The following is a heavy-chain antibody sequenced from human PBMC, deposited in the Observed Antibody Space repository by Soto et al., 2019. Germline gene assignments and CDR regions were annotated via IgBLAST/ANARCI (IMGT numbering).Heavy chain of an antibody. CDR2: ISWNSGSI. CDR3: AKDPTRGFRRQVTDPYYFDY. Sequence: EVQLVESGGGLVQPGRSLRLSCAASGFTFDDYAMHWVRQAPGKGLEWVAGISWNSGSIGYADSVKGRFTISRDNAKKSLYLQMNSLRAEDTALYYCAKDPTRGFRRQVTDPYYFDYWGQGTLVTVSS. J-gene: IGHJ4*02. V-gene: IGHV3-9*01. D-gene: IGHD2-21*02. CDR1: GFTFDDYA.